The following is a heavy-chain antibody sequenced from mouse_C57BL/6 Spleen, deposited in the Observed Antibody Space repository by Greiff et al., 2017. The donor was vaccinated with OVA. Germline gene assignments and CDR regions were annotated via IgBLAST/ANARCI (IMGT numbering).Heavy chain of an antibody. CDR3: ARNYYSNPAWFAY. CDR1: GYTFTSYW. V-gene: IGHV1-55*01. Sequence: QVQLQQPGAELVKPGASVKMSCKASGYTFTSYWITWVKQRPGQGLEWIGDIYPGSGSTNYNEKFKSKATLTVDTSSSTAYMQLSSLTSEDSAVYYCARNYYSNPAWFAYWGQGTLVTVSA. D-gene: IGHD2-5*01. CDR2: IYPGSGST. J-gene: IGHJ3*01.